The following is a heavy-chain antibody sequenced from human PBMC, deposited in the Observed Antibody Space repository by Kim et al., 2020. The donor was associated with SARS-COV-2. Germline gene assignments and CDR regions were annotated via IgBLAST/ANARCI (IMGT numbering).Heavy chain of an antibody. CDR1: GFTFSSYW. CDR2: INSDGSST. Sequence: GGSLRLSCAASGFTFSSYWMHWVRQAPGKGLVWVSRINSDGSSTSYADSVKGRFTISRDNAKNTLYLQMNSLRAEDTAVYYCARVIDWNQDDYYYYGMDVWGQGTTVTVSS. D-gene: IGHD1-1*01. CDR3: ARVIDWNQDDYYYYGMDV. V-gene: IGHV3-74*01. J-gene: IGHJ6*02.